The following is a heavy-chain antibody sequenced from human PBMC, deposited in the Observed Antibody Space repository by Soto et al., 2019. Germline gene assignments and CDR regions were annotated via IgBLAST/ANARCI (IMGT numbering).Heavy chain of an antibody. Sequence: GGSLRLSCAASGFAFSSYGMHWVRQAPGKGLEWVAVISYDGSNKYYADSVKGRFTISRDNSKNTLSLQMNSLRGEDTAVYYCAKDVKDDSRRAYYYYYGMDVWGQGTTVTVSS. V-gene: IGHV3-30*18. J-gene: IGHJ6*02. CDR1: GFAFSSYG. D-gene: IGHD3-22*01. CDR2: ISYDGSNK. CDR3: AKDVKDDSRRAYYYYYGMDV.